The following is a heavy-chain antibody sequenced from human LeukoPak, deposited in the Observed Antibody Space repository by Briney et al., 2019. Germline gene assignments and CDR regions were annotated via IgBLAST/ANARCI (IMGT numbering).Heavy chain of an antibody. CDR1: GFTSGIYA. CDR3: GKEVERHFDLKY. CDR2: FSGDGDS. V-gene: IGHV3-23*01. J-gene: IGHJ4*02. Sequence: GGSLRLSCAASGFTSGIYAVSWVRQAPGKGLEWVSAFSGDGDSYYAGSVKGRSTISRDNSKKILYLQMNSLRAEDTAVYYCGKEVERHFDLKYWGQGTLVTVSS.